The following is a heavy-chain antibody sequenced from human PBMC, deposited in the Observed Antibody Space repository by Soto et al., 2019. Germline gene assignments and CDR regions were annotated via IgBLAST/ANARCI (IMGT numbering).Heavy chain of an antibody. V-gene: IGHV4-30-2*01. CDR3: ARVPDR. Sequence: SETLSLACAVSGGSISSGGYSWSWIRQPPGKGLEWIGYIYHSGSTYYNPSLKSRVTISVDRSKNQFSLKLSSVTAADTAVYYCARVPDRWGQGTLVTVSS. CDR1: GGSISSGGYS. CDR2: IYHSGST. J-gene: IGHJ5*02. D-gene: IGHD2-2*01.